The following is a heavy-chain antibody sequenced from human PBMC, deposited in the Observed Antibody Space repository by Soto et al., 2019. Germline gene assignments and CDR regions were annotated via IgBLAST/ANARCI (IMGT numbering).Heavy chain of an antibody. CDR2: IYHSGST. D-gene: IGHD2-8*02. CDR1: GGSIRSGGHY. Sequence: SETLSLTCTVSGGSIRSGGHYWSWIRQHPGKGLEWIGYIYHSGSTFYNPSLTSRITISVDTSKNQFSLKLTSVTAADTAVYYCARDKITGLFDYWGQGTLVTVSS. J-gene: IGHJ4*02. V-gene: IGHV4-31*03. CDR3: ARDKITGLFDY.